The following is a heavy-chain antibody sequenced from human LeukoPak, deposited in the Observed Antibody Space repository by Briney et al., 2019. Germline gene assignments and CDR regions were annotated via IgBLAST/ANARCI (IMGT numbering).Heavy chain of an antibody. J-gene: IGHJ1*01. CDR2: INHSGST. D-gene: IGHD4-11*01. V-gene: IGHV4-34*01. CDR1: GGSFSGYY. CDR3: ARSVSYYRNLEYFQH. Sequence: PSETLSLTCAVYGGSFSGYYWSWIRQPPGKGLEWIGEINHSGSTNYNPSLKSRVTISVDTSKNQFSLKLSSVTAADTAVYYCARSVSYYRNLEYFQHWGQSTLVTVSS.